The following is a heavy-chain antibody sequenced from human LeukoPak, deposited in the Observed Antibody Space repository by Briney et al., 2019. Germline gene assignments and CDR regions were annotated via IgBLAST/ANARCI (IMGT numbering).Heavy chain of an antibody. D-gene: IGHD3-22*01. V-gene: IGHV4-30-4*01. Sequence: SETLSLTCTVSGGSISSGDYYWSWIRQPPGKGLVWIGYIYYSGSTYYNPSLKSRVTISVDTSKNQFSLKLSSVAAADTAVYYCARDVGYYDSSGNPYFDYWGQGTLVTVSS. J-gene: IGHJ4*02. CDR1: GGSISSGDYY. CDR2: IYYSGST. CDR3: ARDVGYYDSSGNPYFDY.